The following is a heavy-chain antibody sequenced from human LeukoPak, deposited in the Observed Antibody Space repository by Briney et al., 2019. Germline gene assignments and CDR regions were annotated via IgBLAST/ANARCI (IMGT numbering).Heavy chain of an antibody. J-gene: IGHJ5*02. CDR1: GGSISSGSYY. Sequence: SETLSLTCTVSGGSISSGSYYWRWIRQPAGKGLEWIGRIYTSGSTNYNPSLKSRVTISVDTSKNQFSLKLSSVTAADTAVYYCARGITILNWFDPWGQGTLVTVSS. V-gene: IGHV4-61*02. CDR3: ARGITILNWFDP. CDR2: IYTSGST. D-gene: IGHD3-9*01.